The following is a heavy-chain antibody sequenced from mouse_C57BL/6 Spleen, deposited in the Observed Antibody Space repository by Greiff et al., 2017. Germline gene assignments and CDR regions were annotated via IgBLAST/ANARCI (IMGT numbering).Heavy chain of an antibody. D-gene: IGHD1-1*01. Sequence: VQLKESGAELARPGASVKLSCKASGYTFTSYGISWVKQRTGQGLEWIGEIYPRSGNTYYNEKFKGKATLTADKSSSTGYMKLRSLTSEDSAVYFCAKGGSSPDYWGQGTSLTVSS. J-gene: IGHJ2*02. CDR2: IYPRSGNT. CDR3: AKGGSSPDY. CDR1: GYTFTSYG. V-gene: IGHV1-81*01.